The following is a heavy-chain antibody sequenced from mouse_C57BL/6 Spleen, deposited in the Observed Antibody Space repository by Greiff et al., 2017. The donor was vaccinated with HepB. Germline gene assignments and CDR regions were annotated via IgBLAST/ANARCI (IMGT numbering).Heavy chain of an antibody. D-gene: IGHD2-3*01. CDR2: IDPETGGT. V-gene: IGHV1-15*01. Sequence: QVQLQESGAELVRPGASVTLSCKASGYTFTDYEMHWVKQTPVHGLEWIGAIDPETGGTAYNQKFKGKAILTADKSSSTAYMELRSLTSEDSAVYYGTSGLYDGYAYWGQGTTLTVAS. CDR3: TSGLYDGYAY. J-gene: IGHJ2*01. CDR1: GYTFTDYE.